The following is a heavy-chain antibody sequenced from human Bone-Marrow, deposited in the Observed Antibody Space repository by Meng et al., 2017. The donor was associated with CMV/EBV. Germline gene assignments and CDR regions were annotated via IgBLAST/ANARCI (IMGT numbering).Heavy chain of an antibody. CDR2: IKQDGSEA. J-gene: IGHJ4*02. CDR1: GFTFTSYL. Sequence: GESLKISCVASGFTFTSYLMSWVRQAPGKGLEWVANIKQDGSEAYYEDSVKGRFTISRDNTKNSLYLQMNSLRAEDTAVYYCARGGGGYDYWGQGTLVTVSS. CDR3: ARGGGGYDY. D-gene: IGHD3-10*01. V-gene: IGHV3-7*01.